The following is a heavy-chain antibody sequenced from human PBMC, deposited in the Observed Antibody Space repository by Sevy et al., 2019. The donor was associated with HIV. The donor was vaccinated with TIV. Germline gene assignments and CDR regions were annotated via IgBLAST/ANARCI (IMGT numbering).Heavy chain of an antibody. CDR2: IYGGGET. CDR1: GFSVSSNF. V-gene: IGHV3-53*01. CDR3: TTSPRPNLADY. D-gene: IGHD1-1*01. Sequence: GGSLRLSCAASGFSVSSNFMSWVRQAPGRGLEWVSIIYGGGETYYAESVKGRFTISRDSSRNTVFLQMNSLRAEETAIYFCTTSPRPNLADYWGQGTLVTVSS. J-gene: IGHJ4*02.